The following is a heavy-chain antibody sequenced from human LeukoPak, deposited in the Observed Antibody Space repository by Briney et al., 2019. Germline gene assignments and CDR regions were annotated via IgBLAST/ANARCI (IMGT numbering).Heavy chain of an antibody. V-gene: IGHV1-69*04. CDR1: GGTFSSYA. Sequence: SVKVSCKASGGTFSSYAISWVRQAPGQGLEWMGRIIPILGIANYAQKVQGRVTITADKSTSTAYMELSSLRSEDTAVYYCARRRSDHYDYGALDYWGQGTLVTVSS. CDR2: IIPILGIA. CDR3: ARRRSDHYDYGALDY. J-gene: IGHJ4*02. D-gene: IGHD4-17*01.